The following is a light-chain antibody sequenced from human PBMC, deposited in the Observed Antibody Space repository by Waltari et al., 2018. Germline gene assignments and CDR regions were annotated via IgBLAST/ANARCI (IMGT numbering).Light chain of an antibody. CDR2: RNE. Sequence: QSILAQSPSASGAPGQGVTVSCSGDTSNIGNNSLRWYQLLPGMAPKLPIYRNEQRPSGVPARFSASKSDASASASLTISGLQPGDEGDYFCAAWDDRLNGVVFGGGTKLTVL. CDR1: TSNIGNNS. CDR3: AAWDDRLNGVV. V-gene: IGLV1-44*01. J-gene: IGLJ2*01.